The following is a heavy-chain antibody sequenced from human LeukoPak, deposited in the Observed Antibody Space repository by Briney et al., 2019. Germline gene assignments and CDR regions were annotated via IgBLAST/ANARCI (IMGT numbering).Heavy chain of an antibody. J-gene: IGHJ3*02. CDR3: ATDYEILTAWGLDI. CDR1: GYTFTSYG. D-gene: IGHD3-9*01. V-gene: IGHV1-18*01. Sequence: ASVKVSCKASGYTFTSYGISWVRQAPGQGLEWMGWISAYNGNTNYAQKLQGRVTMTEDTSTDTAYMELSSLRSEDTAVYYCATDYEILTAWGLDIWGQGTMVTVSS. CDR2: ISAYNGNT.